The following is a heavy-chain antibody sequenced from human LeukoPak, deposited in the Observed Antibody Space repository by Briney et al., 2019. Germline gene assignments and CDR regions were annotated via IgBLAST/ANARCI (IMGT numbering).Heavy chain of an antibody. D-gene: IGHD1-1*01. CDR1: GFTFSTYA. CDR2: ISNSDGNT. CDR3: AKATGNLGN. Sequence: GGSLRLSCAASGFTFSTYAMTWVRQAPGKGLEWVSTISNSDGNTYYADSVKGRFTISRDNSKNTLYLQIYTLTAEDTAIYYCAKATGNLGNWGQGTQVTVSS. J-gene: IGHJ4*02. V-gene: IGHV3-23*01.